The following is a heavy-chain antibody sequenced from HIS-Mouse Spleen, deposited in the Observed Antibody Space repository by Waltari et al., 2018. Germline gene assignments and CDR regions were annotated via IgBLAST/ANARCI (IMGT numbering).Heavy chain of an antibody. CDR1: GGSISSSSYD. Sequence: QLQLQESGPGLVKPSEPLSLTCTLSGGSISSSSYDLGWIRQPPGKGLEWIGRIYYSGSTYYNPSLKSRVTISVDTSKNQFSLKLSSVTAADTAVYYCAREIPYSSSRYDWYFDLWGRGTLVTVSS. J-gene: IGHJ2*01. D-gene: IGHD6-13*01. CDR3: AREIPYSSSRYDWYFDL. V-gene: IGHV4-39*07. CDR2: IYYSGST.